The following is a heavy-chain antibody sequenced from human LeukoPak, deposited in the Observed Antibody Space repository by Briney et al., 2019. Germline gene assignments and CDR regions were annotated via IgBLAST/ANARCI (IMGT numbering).Heavy chain of an antibody. CDR3: ARRGVVNAFDI. Sequence: ASVKVSCKASGYTFTGYYMHWVRQAPGQGLEWMGWINPNSGGTNCAQKFQGRVTMTRNTSISTAYMELSSLRSEDTAVYYCARRGVVNAFDIWGQGTMVTVSS. J-gene: IGHJ3*02. CDR2: INPNSGGT. D-gene: IGHD3-10*01. CDR1: GYTFTGYY. V-gene: IGHV1-2*02.